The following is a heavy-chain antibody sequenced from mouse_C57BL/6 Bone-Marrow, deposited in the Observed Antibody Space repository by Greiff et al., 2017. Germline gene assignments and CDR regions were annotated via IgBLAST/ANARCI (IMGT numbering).Heavy chain of an antibody. CDR3: ARYDYGVSWFAY. CDR2: IRNKANGYTT. D-gene: IGHD2-4*01. Sequence: EVMLVESGGGLVQPGGSLSLSCAASGFTFTDYYMSWVRQPPGKALEWLGFIRNKANGYTTEYSASVKGRFTISRDNSQSILYLQMDALRAEDSATYYCARYDYGVSWFAYWGQGTLVTVSA. CDR1: GFTFTDYY. J-gene: IGHJ3*01. V-gene: IGHV7-3*01.